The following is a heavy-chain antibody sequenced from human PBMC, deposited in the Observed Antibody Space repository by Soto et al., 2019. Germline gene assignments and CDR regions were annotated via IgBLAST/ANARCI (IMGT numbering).Heavy chain of an antibody. J-gene: IGHJ4*02. D-gene: IGHD3-10*01. Sequence: PSETLSLTCTVSGGSISSSSYYWGWIRQPPGKGLEWIGSFYYSGSTYYNPSLKSRVTISVDTSKNQFSLKLSSVTAADTAVYYCARHAYYGSGSYFDYWGQGTLVTVS. CDR2: FYYSGST. CDR3: ARHAYYGSGSYFDY. CDR1: GGSISSSSYY. V-gene: IGHV4-39*01.